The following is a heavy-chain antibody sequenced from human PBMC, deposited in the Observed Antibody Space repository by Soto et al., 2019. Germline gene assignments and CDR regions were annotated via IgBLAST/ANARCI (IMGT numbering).Heavy chain of an antibody. Sequence: PGGSLRLSCAASGFTFRSCAMTWVRQAPGKGLEWLSAISDDSAVTFYADSVRGRFTISRDNSKSTLYLQMTSLRAEDTAIYYCAKNAAFCTGAACYDYWGQGTLVTVSS. CDR1: GFTFRSCA. CDR3: AKNAAFCTGAACYDY. J-gene: IGHJ4*02. V-gene: IGHV3-23*01. D-gene: IGHD2-8*02. CDR2: ISDDSAVT.